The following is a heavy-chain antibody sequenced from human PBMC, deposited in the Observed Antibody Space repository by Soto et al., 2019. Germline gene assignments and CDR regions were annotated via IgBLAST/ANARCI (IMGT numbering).Heavy chain of an antibody. CDR3: ASANTYDILTGHDY. CDR2: IYYSGST. D-gene: IGHD3-9*01. Sequence: SDTLSLTCTVSGGSISSSSYYWGWICQPPGKGLEWIGSIYYSGSTYYNPSLKSRVTISVDTSKNQFSLKLSSVTAADTAVYYCASANTYDILTGHDYWGQGTLVNVSS. V-gene: IGHV4-39*01. CDR1: GGSISSSSYY. J-gene: IGHJ4*02.